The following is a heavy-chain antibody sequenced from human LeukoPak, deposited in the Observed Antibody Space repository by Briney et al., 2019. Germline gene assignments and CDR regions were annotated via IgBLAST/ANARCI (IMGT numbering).Heavy chain of an antibody. D-gene: IGHD2-2*01. V-gene: IGHV3-21*01. J-gene: IGHJ6*02. CDR3: ARDPGAVPAAMVGADYDGMDV. CDR2: ISSNNSYI. Sequence: PGESLRLSCAASGFTFSSYSMNWVRQAPGKGLEWVSSISSNNSYIYYADSVKDRFTISRDNAKKSMYLQMNSLRAEDTAVYYCARDPGAVPAAMVGADYDGMDVWGQGTTVTVSS. CDR1: GFTFSSYS.